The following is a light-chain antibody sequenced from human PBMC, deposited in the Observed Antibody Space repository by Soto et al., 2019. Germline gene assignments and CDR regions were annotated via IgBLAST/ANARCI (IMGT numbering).Light chain of an antibody. CDR2: KAS. CDR3: QQANSFPIT. J-gene: IGKJ5*01. Sequence: IRITKSSSTPAVAVTAGDPIPGRASQTISSWLAWYQQKPGKAPKLLIYKASSLESGVPSRFSGSGSGTDFTLTISSLQPEDFATYYCQQANSFPITSGQRARLEI. V-gene: IGKV1-5*03. CDR1: QTISSW.